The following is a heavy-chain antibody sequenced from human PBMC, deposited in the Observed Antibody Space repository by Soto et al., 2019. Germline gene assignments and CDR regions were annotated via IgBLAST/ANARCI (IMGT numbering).Heavy chain of an antibody. Sequence: QVQLVESGGGVVQPGRSLRLSCAASGFTFSSYGMHWVRQAPGKGLEWVAVISYDGSNKYYADSVKGRFTISRDNSKNTLYLQMNSLRAEDTAVYYCAKDVAARAHYYYYGMDVWGQGTTVTVSS. CDR3: AKDVAARAHYYYYGMDV. D-gene: IGHD6-6*01. J-gene: IGHJ6*02. CDR1: GFTFSSYG. V-gene: IGHV3-30*18. CDR2: ISYDGSNK.